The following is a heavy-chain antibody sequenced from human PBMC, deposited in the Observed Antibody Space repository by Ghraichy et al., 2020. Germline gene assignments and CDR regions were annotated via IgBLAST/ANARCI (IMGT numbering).Heavy chain of an antibody. D-gene: IGHD3-3*01. Sequence: GGSLRLSCAASGFTFSSYGMHWVRQAPGKGLEWVAVIWYDGSNKYYADSVKGRFTISRDNSKNTLYLQMNSLRAEDTAVYYCARGKVVLRFLEWLSDYYGMDVWGQGTTVTVSS. CDR1: GFTFSSYG. V-gene: IGHV3-33*01. J-gene: IGHJ6*02. CDR3: ARGKVVLRFLEWLSDYYGMDV. CDR2: IWYDGSNK.